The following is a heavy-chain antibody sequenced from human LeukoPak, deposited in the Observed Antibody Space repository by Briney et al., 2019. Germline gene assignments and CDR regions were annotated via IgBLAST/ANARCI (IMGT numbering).Heavy chain of an antibody. J-gene: IGHJ6*02. CDR2: ISSSSSTI. D-gene: IGHD3-22*01. V-gene: IGHV3-48*02. CDR3: ARDGYYYDSSGYYYYYYGMDV. Sequence: GGSLRLSCAASGFTFSSYSMNWVRQAPGKGLEWVSYISSSSSTIYYADSVKGRFTISRDNAKNSLYLQMNSLRDEDTAVYYCARDGYYYDSSGYYYYYYGMDVWGQGTTVTVSS. CDR1: GFTFSSYS.